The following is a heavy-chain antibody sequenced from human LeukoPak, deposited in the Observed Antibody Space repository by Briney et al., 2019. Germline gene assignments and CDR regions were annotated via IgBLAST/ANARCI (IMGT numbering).Heavy chain of an antibody. CDR3: ARGGREFGELYQWGD. V-gene: IGHV3-21*01. J-gene: IGHJ4*02. CDR2: ISSSSSYI. D-gene: IGHD3-10*01. Sequence: MSGGSLRLSCAASGFTFSSYSMNWVRQAPGKGLEWVSSISSSSSYIYYADSVKGRFTISRDNAKNSLYLQMNSLRAEDTAVYYCARGGREFGELYQWGDWGQGTLVTVSS. CDR1: GFTFSSYS.